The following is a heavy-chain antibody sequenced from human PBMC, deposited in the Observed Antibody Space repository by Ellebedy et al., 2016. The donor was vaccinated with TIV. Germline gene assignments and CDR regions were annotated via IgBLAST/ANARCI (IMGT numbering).Heavy chain of an antibody. V-gene: IGHV4-59*08. CDR3: ATTGEYSYGYGIDY. CDR2: IYYSGTT. J-gene: IGHJ4*02. CDR1: GDSISNYY. D-gene: IGHD5-18*01. Sequence: SETLSLTXTVSGDSISNYYWSWIRQPPGKGLEWIGYIYYSGTTTYNPSLKSRVTMSVDTSKKQFSLNLSSVTAADTAVYYCATTGEYSYGYGIDYWGQGTLVTVSS.